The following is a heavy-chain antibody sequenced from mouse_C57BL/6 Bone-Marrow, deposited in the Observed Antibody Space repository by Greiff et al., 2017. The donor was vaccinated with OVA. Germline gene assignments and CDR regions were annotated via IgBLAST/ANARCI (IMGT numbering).Heavy chain of an antibody. CDR3: ARIYYYGSSYGWYFDV. J-gene: IGHJ1*03. D-gene: IGHD1-1*01. Sequence: EVKLMESGAELVKPGASVKLSCTASGFNIKDYYMHWVKQRTEQGLEWIGRIDPEDGETKYAPKFQGKATITADTSSNTASLQLSSLTSEDTAVYYCARIYYYGSSYGWYFDVWGTGTTVTVSS. V-gene: IGHV14-2*01. CDR1: GFNIKDYY. CDR2: IDPEDGET.